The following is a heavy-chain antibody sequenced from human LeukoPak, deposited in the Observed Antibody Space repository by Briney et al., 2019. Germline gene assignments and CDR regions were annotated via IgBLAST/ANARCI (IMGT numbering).Heavy chain of an antibody. J-gene: IGHJ4*02. CDR1: GFTFRSYT. CDR3: ARGIRGEGFDY. D-gene: IGHD3-10*01. V-gene: IGHV3-21*01. Sequence: GGSLRLSCAASGFTFRSYTMNWVRQAPGKGLEWVSSLSPTRFYKYHADSLKGRFTISRDNAENSLYLQMNSLRVEDTAVYFCARGIRGEGFDYWGQGTLVTVSS. CDR2: LSPTRFYK.